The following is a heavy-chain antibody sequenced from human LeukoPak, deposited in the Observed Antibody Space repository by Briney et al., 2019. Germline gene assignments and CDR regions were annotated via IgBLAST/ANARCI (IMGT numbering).Heavy chain of an antibody. V-gene: IGHV4-34*01. CDR1: GGSFSGYY. CDR2: FYHSGSH. Sequence: AETLSLTCAVYGGSFSGYYWSWIREPPGKGLEWIGEFYHSGSHIYNPSLKSRVTISVDTSKNQFSLKLSSVTAADKAVYYCARQGRVNGNSSGWRLGRFDPWGQGTLVTAS. CDR3: ARQGRVNGNSSGWRLGRFDP. D-gene: IGHD6-25*01. J-gene: IGHJ5*02.